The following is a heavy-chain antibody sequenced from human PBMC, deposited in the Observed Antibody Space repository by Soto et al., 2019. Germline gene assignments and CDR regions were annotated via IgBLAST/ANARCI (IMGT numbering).Heavy chain of an antibody. CDR3: ARDAPYCTNGVCSYYYYYYMDV. Sequence: GGSLRLSCAASGFTFSSYSMNWVRQAPGKGLEWVSSISSSSSYIYYADSVKGRFTISRDNAKNSLYLQMNSLRAEDTAVYYCARDAPYCTNGVCSYYYYYYMDVWGKGTTVTVSS. J-gene: IGHJ6*03. D-gene: IGHD2-8*01. CDR2: ISSSSSYI. CDR1: GFTFSSYS. V-gene: IGHV3-21*01.